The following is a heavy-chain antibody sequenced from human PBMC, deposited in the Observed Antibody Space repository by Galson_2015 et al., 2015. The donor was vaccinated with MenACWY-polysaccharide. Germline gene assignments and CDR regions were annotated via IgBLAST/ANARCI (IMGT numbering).Heavy chain of an antibody. J-gene: IGHJ3*01. V-gene: IGHV3-33*01. Sequence: SLRLSCAASGPRFSGSGMHWVRQAPGKGLEWVAVIQYDGTNKVYADSVKGRFSISRDNSKNTLYLEMKSLRADDTALYYCAREGSSIVFHAFDGWGQGTMVTVSS. CDR3: AREGSSIVFHAFDG. CDR1: GPRFSGSG. CDR2: IQYDGTNK. D-gene: IGHD6-13*01.